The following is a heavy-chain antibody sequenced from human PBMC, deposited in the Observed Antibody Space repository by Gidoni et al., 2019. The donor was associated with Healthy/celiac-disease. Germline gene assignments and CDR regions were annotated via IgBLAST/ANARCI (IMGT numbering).Heavy chain of an antibody. V-gene: IGHV3-48*01. CDR1: GFTFSSYS. Sequence: EVQLVESGGGLVQTGGSLIHSCAASGFTFSSYSMKWVRQAQGKGLEWVSYISSSSSTIYYADSVKGRFTISRDNAKNSLYLQMNSLRAEDTAVYYCARDQYSGYDLPYFDYWGQGTLVTVSS. CDR2: ISSSSSTI. J-gene: IGHJ4*02. D-gene: IGHD5-12*01. CDR3: ARDQYSGYDLPYFDY.